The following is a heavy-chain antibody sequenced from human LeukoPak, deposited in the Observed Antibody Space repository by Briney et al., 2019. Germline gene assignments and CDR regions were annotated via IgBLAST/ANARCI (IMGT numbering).Heavy chain of an antibody. CDR1: GFTFSSYA. CDR2: ISYDGSNK. J-gene: IGHJ5*02. Sequence: PGGSLRLSCAASGFTFSSYAMHWVRQAPGKGLEWVAVISYDGSNKYYADSVKGRFTISGDNSKNTLYLQMNSLRAEDTAVYYCARGLTHSSGWVWFDPWGQGTLVTVSS. D-gene: IGHD6-19*01. CDR3: ARGLTHSSGWVWFDP. V-gene: IGHV3-30*04.